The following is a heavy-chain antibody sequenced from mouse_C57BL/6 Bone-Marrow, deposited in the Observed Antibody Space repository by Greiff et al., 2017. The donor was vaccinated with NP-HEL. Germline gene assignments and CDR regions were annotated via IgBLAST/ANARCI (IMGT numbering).Heavy chain of an antibody. V-gene: IGHV3-6*01. J-gene: IGHJ1*03. D-gene: IGHD1-1*01. CDR2: ISYDGSN. Sequence: EVQLVESGPGLVKPSQSLSLTCSVTGYSITSGYYWNWIRQFPGNKLEWMGYISYDGSNNYNPSLKNRISITRATSKNQFFLKLNSVTTEDTATYYCARGNYYGNWYFDVWGTGTTVTVSS. CDR3: ARGNYYGNWYFDV. CDR1: GYSITSGYY.